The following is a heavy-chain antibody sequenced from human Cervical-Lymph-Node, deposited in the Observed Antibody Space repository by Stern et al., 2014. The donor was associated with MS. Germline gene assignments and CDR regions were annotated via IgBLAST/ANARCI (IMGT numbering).Heavy chain of an antibody. CDR1: RDSITSHGYY. V-gene: IGHV4-31*03. J-gene: IGHJ1*01. Sequence: QVQLQESGPGLVKPSQTLSLTCTVSRDSITSHGYYWSWIRQFPGNGLEWIGYIYYGGNSYYNPSLKGRVPISIQTSKNQFSLSLISLTAADTAVYFCVRSYSAEYFEDWGQGTLVSVSS. CDR2: IYYGGNS. CDR3: VRSYSAEYFED. D-gene: IGHD2-15*01.